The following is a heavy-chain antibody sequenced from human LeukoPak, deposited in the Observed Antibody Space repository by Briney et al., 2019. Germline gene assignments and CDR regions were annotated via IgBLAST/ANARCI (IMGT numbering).Heavy chain of an antibody. CDR1: GFTFSSYA. CDR3: ARGASAAGTFRELLFDY. J-gene: IGHJ4*02. V-gene: IGHV3-23*01. CDR2: ISSGGGST. Sequence: GGSLRLSCAASGFTFSSYAMSWVRQAPGKGLEWVSGISSGGGSTYYADSVKGRFTISRDNSKNTLYLQMNSLRAEDTAVYYCARGASAAGTFRELLFDYWGQGTLVTVSS. D-gene: IGHD6-13*01.